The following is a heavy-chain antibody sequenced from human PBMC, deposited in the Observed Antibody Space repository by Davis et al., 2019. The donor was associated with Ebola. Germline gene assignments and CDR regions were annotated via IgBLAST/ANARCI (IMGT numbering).Heavy chain of an antibody. Sequence: PGGSLRLSCAASGFTFRSYGMHWVRQAPGKGLEWVAMIWYDGGNEYYADSVKGRFTISRDNSKNTLYLQMNSLRAEDTAVYYCAREGIVPAAIYYYMDVWGKGTTVTVSS. J-gene: IGHJ6*03. CDR2: IWYDGGNE. CDR1: GFTFRSYG. CDR3: AREGIVPAAIYYYMDV. D-gene: IGHD2-2*01. V-gene: IGHV3-33*01.